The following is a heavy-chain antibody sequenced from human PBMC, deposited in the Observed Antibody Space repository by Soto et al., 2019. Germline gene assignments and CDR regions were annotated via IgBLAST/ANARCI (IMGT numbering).Heavy chain of an antibody. CDR2: VYHTGDT. Sequence: SETLSLTCSVSGGTVASSHWWSWVRQSPGGGLEWIGNVYHTGDTNLNPSLQSRVTISVDKSNNQFSLRLNSPPAADTAVYFCAREIVTAGGTHYFDSWGAVTPVTACS. V-gene: IGHV4-4*02. CDR1: GGTVASSHW. J-gene: IGHJ5*01. CDR3: AREIVTAGGTHYFDS. D-gene: IGHD2-21*02.